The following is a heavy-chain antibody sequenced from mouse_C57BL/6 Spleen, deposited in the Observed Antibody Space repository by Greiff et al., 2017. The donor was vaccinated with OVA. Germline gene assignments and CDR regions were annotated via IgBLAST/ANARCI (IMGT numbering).Heavy chain of an antibody. CDR1: GFTFSDAW. J-gene: IGHJ2*01. D-gene: IGHD3-2*02. Sequence: EVKLVESGGGLVQPGGSMKLSCAASGFTFSDAWMDWVRQSPEKGLEWVAEIRNKANNHATYYAESVKGRFTISRDDSKSSVYLQMNSLRAEDTGIYYCTSTAQARYYFDYWGQGTTLTVSS. CDR2: IRNKANNHAT. V-gene: IGHV6-6*01. CDR3: TSTAQARYYFDY.